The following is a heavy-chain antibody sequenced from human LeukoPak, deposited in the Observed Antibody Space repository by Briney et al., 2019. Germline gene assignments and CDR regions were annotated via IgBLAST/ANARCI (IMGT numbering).Heavy chain of an antibody. Sequence: SETLSLTCTVSGGSISSSSCYWGWIRQPPGKGLEWIGSIYYSGSTYYNPSLKSRVTISVDTSKNQFSLKLSSVTAADTAVYYCARPALGSSSLYFDYWGQGTLVTVSS. V-gene: IGHV4-39*01. CDR3: ARPALGSSSLYFDY. D-gene: IGHD6-6*01. J-gene: IGHJ4*02. CDR1: GGSISSSSCY. CDR2: IYYSGST.